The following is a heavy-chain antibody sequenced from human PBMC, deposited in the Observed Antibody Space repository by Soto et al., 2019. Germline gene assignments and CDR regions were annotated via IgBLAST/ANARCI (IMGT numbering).Heavy chain of an antibody. Sequence: GGSLSLSCAAYVFTFSSYEMTWFRQTPGKGLEWLSYISGSGFTIYYADSVKGRFTIFRDNAKNSLFLQMSSLRVEDTAVYYCARGSYSNTFLFDYWGQGALVTVSS. CDR3: ARGSYSNTFLFDY. CDR1: VFTFSSYE. D-gene: IGHD4-4*01. V-gene: IGHV3-48*03. CDR2: ISGSGFTI. J-gene: IGHJ4*02.